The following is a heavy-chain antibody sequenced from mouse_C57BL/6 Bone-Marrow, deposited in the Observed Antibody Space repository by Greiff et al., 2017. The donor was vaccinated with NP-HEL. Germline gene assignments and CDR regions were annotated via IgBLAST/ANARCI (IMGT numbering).Heavy chain of an antibody. D-gene: IGHD1-1*01. Sequence: EVKMMESGGGLVKPGGSLKLSCAASGFTFSSYAMSWVRQTSEKRLEWVATISDGGSYTYYPDNVKGRFTISRDNAKNNLYLQMSHLKSEDTAMYYCARRVLLMDYWGQGTSVTVSS. V-gene: IGHV5-4*03. CDR1: GFTFSSYA. CDR2: ISDGGSYT. CDR3: ARRVLLMDY. J-gene: IGHJ4*01.